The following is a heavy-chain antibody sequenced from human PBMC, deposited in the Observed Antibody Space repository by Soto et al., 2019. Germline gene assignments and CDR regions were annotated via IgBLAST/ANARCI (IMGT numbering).Heavy chain of an antibody. CDR2: IYYGGST. V-gene: IGHV4-31*02. CDR3: ARGGYYYENSGQNAYDY. D-gene: IGHD3-22*01. J-gene: IGHJ4*01. CDR1: GGSISSGGYY. Sequence: SETLSLTXTVSGGSISSGGYYWSWIRQHPGKGLEWIGYIYYGGSTYYNPSLKSRATISGDTSKNQFSLKLSSVTAADTAVYYCARGGYYYENSGQNAYDYWGQGIMVTVSS.